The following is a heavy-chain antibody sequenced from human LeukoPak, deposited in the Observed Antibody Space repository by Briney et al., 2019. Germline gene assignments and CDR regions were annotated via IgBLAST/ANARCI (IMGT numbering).Heavy chain of an antibody. CDR3: ARIYYYGSGSYFGSYYYGMDV. V-gene: IGHV4-31*03. CDR2: IYYSGST. CDR1: GGSISSGGYY. Sequence: SETLSLTCTVSGGSISSGGYYWSWIRQHPGKGLEWIGYIYYSGSTYYNPSLKSRVTISVDTSKNQFSLKLSSVTAADTAMYYCARIYYYGSGSYFGSYYYGMDVWGQGTTVTVSS. D-gene: IGHD3-10*01. J-gene: IGHJ6*02.